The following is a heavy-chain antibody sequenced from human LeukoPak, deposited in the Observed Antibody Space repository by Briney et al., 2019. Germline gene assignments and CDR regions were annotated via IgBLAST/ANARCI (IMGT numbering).Heavy chain of an antibody. CDR3: ARGKNWFDP. CDR1: GFTFSTYN. V-gene: IGHV3-21*01. Sequence: PGGSLRLSCAASGFTFSTYNMNWVRQAPGKGLEWVSSITSSSSYTFYADSVRGRFTISRDNAKNSLYLQMNSLRADDMAVYYCARGKNWFDPWGQGTLVTVSS. J-gene: IGHJ5*02. CDR2: ITSSSSYT.